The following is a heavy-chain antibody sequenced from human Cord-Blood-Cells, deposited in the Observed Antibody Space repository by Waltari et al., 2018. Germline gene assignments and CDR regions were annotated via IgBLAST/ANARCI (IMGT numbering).Heavy chain of an antibody. CDR3: ASAMVRGVGHAFDI. V-gene: IGHV4-34*01. J-gene: IGHJ3*02. Sequence: QVHLQQCVAGLLRSWETLYLFCAVSGGSFSGYYWCWISQPPGKGLEWIGEINHSGSTNYNPSLKSRVTISVDTSKNQFSLKLSSVTAADTAVYYCASAMVRGVGHAFDIWGQGTMVTVSS. CDR1: GGSFSGYY. CDR2: INHSGST. D-gene: IGHD3-10*01.